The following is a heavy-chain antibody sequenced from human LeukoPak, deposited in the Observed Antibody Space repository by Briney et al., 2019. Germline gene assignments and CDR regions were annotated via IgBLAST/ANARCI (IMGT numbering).Heavy chain of an antibody. CDR1: GYTFTSYG. D-gene: IGHD2-2*02. CDR2: ISAYNGNT. J-gene: IGHJ4*02. V-gene: IGHV1-18*01. Sequence: GASVKVSHKASGYTFTSYGISWVRQAPGQGRAGMGWISAYNGNTNYAQKLQGRVTMTTDTSTSTAYMELRSLRSDDTAVYYCARDRPSLRIPSLSRPLFDYWGQGTLVTVSS. CDR3: ARDRPSLRIPSLSRPLFDY.